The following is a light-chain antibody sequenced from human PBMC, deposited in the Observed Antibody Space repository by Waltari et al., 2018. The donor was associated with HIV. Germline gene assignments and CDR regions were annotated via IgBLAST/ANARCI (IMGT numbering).Light chain of an antibody. J-gene: IGKJ5*01. CDR3: RQYDSSPPIT. CDR2: GAA. CDR1: GSSSVLH. V-gene: IGKV3-20*01. Sequence: SRRATGSSSVLHFAGGHQKPGQSPPSLIYGAARRTTGIPDSLSSSSSGTDYTLTSSRREPYDVAVYYCRQYDSSPPITFGQGTRLEI.